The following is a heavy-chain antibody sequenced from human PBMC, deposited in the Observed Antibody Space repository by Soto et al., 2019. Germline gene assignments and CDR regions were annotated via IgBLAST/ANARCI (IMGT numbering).Heavy chain of an antibody. CDR3: AKAVGLNYYYYYMDV. V-gene: IGHV3-23*01. CDR2: ISGSGGST. Sequence: GGSLRLSCAASGFTFSSYAMSWVRQAPGKGLEWVSAISGSGGSTYYADSGKGRFTISRDNSKNTLYLQMNSLRAEDTAVYYCAKAVGLNYYYYYMDVWGKGTTVTVSS. CDR1: GFTFSSYA. J-gene: IGHJ6*03. D-gene: IGHD1-26*01.